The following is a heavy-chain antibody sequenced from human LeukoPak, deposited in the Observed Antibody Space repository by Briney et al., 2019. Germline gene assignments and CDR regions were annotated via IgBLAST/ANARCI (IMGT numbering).Heavy chain of an antibody. CDR1: GGSFSRGY. J-gene: IGHJ4*02. V-gene: IGHV4-59*08. Sequence: SETLSLTCSASGGSFSRGYWGWIRQPPGKGLEWIGHIFYSGSGNTMNTLYNPSSERRVAISADTSKSQYSLDLRSLTAADTAMCYCARHSYGVGLAYWGQGILVTVSS. D-gene: IGHD4-17*01. CDR2: IFYSGSGNTMNT. CDR3: ARHSYGVGLAY.